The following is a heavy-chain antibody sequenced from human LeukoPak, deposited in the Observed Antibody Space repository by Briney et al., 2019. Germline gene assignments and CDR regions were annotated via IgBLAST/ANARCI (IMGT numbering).Heavy chain of an antibody. CDR1: GDSVSSNSVV. CDR2: TYYRSKWYN. D-gene: IGHD1-26*01. CDR3: AREYSGSRLDY. V-gene: IGHV6-1*01. J-gene: IGHJ4*02. Sequence: SQTLSLTCAISGDSVSSNSVVWNWIRQSPSRGLEWLGRTYYRSKWYNEYAVSVKSRITINSDTSKNQLSLQLKSVTPEDTAVYYCAREYSGSRLDYWGQGALVTVSS.